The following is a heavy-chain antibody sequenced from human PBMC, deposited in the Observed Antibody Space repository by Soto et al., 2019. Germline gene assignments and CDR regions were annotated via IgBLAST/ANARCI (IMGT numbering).Heavy chain of an antibody. D-gene: IGHD3-3*01. J-gene: IGHJ6*03. Sequence: SETLSLTCTVSGGSISSYYWSWIRQPPGKGLEWIGYIYYSGSTNYNPSLKSRVTISVDTSKNQFSLKLSSVTAADTAVYYCAREVSGTIFGVVIKDYYYYYMDVWGKGTTGTVSS. CDR1: GGSISSYY. CDR3: AREVSGTIFGVVIKDYYYYYMDV. CDR2: IYYSGST. V-gene: IGHV4-59*01.